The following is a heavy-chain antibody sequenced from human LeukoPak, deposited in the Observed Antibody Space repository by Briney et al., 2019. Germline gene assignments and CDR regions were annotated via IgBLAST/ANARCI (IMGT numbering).Heavy chain of an antibody. Sequence: PGKSLRLSCVASGFTFSSYAMHWVRQAPGKGLEWVAFLWYDGSNTYYADSVKGRFTISRDNVKNTLYLQMSSLRAEDTAVYYCARGDTMGIALRDGYKVPSYFFEYWGQGSLVTVSS. CDR1: GFTFSSYA. CDR3: ARGDTMGIALRDGYKVPSYFFEY. V-gene: IGHV3-33*01. J-gene: IGHJ4*02. D-gene: IGHD5-24*01. CDR2: LWYDGSNT.